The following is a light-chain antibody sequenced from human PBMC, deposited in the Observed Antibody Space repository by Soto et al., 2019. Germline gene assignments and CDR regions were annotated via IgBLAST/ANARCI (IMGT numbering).Light chain of an antibody. CDR2: DVN. CDR3: NSYSTSSTPLV. Sequence: QSALTQPASVSGSPGQSITISCTGTSSDVGHYDYVYWYQQHPGKAPRLMIYDVNNRPSGVSNRFSGSKSGNPASLTISGLQAEDEADYYCNSYSTSSTPLVFGGGTKLTVL. V-gene: IGLV2-14*03. CDR1: SSDVGHYDY. J-gene: IGLJ2*01.